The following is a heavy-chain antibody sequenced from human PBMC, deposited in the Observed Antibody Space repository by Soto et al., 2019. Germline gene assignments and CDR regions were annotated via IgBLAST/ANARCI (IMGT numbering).Heavy chain of an antibody. J-gene: IGHJ5*02. CDR1: DVSIRTPW. CDR3: NGDLRGYAFSIP. D-gene: IGHD3-3*01. CDR2: IKSKNYGATT. V-gene: IGHV3-15*07. Sequence: RDSSGAADVSIRTPWMHRIRQAKGKGLEWVGRIKSKNYGATTDYPAPVKGRFTISRDDSRNTLYLEMNTLRTEDTAIYYCNGDLRGYAFSIPWGQGTLVTVSS.